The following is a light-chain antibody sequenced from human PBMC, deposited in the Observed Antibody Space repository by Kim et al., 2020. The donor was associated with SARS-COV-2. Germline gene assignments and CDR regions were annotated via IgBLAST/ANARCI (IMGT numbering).Light chain of an antibody. Sequence: QSALTQPRSVSGSPGQPVTISCTGTSSDVGGYNYVSWYQQHPGKAPKLMIYDVSKRPSGVPDRFSGSKSGNTASLTISGLQAEDEADYYCCSYAGSYTLVVFGGGTQMTVL. V-gene: IGLV2-11*01. CDR2: DVS. CDR3: CSYAGSYTLVV. J-gene: IGLJ2*01. CDR1: SSDVGGYNY.